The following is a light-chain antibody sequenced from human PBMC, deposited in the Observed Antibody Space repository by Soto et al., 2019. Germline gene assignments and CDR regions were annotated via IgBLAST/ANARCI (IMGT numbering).Light chain of an antibody. J-gene: IGLJ1*01. CDR3: CSYASSSTYV. CDR2: EGS. Sequence: QSVLTQPASLSGSPGQSITISCTGNSSDVGNYNLVSWYQHDPGKAPKLLIYEGSKRPSGVSDRFSGSKSGNTASLTISGLQAEDEADYYCCSYASSSTYVFGTGTKVTVL. CDR1: SSDVGNYNL. V-gene: IGLV2-23*01.